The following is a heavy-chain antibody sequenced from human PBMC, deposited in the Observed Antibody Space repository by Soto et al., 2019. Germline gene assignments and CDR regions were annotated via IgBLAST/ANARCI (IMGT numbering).Heavy chain of an antibody. V-gene: IGHV3-30-3*01. Sequence: PGGSLRLSCAASGFTFSSYAMHWVRQAPGKGLEWVAVISYDGSNKYYADSVKGRFTISRDNSKNTLYLQMNSLRAEDTAVYYGARDHNILTGYFDYWGQGTLVTVSS. D-gene: IGHD3-9*01. CDR1: GFTFSSYA. CDR3: ARDHNILTGYFDY. J-gene: IGHJ4*02. CDR2: ISYDGSNK.